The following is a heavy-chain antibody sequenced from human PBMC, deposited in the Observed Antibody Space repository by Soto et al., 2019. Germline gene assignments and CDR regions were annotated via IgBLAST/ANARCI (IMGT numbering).Heavy chain of an antibody. J-gene: IGHJ2*01. Sequence: QVQLQQWGAGLLKPSETLSLTCAVYGGSFSGYYWTWIRQPPGKGLEWIGEINDSGSTNYNPSLESRVTISVDTSKNQFSLKLSSVTAADTAVYYCAREPQSCCRFFDLWGRGTLVTVSS. CDR1: GGSFSGYY. D-gene: IGHD2-8*01. V-gene: IGHV4-34*01. CDR3: AREPQSCCRFFDL. CDR2: INDSGST.